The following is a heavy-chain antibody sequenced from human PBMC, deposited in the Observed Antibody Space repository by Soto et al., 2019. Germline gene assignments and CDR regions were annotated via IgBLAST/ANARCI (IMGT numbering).Heavy chain of an antibody. CDR2: ISAYNGNT. V-gene: IGHV1-18*01. Sequence: ASVKVSCKASGYTFTSYGISWVRQAPGQGLEWMGWISAYNGNTNYAQKLQGRVTMTTDTSTGTAYMELRSLRSDDTAVYYCARDRADIVVVVAATSDAFDIWGQGTMVT. D-gene: IGHD2-15*01. CDR3: ARDRADIVVVVAATSDAFDI. CDR1: GYTFTSYG. J-gene: IGHJ3*02.